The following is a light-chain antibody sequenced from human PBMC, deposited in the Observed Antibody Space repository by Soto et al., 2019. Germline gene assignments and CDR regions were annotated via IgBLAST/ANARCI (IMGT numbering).Light chain of an antibody. V-gene: IGLV1-44*01. J-gene: IGLJ1*01. CDR1: SSNIGSKT. CDR2: CTN. CDR3: AGWDDSRSASYV. Sequence: QSVLTQPPSASGTPGQRVTISCSGSSSNIGSKTVNWYQKVPGTAPKHLIYCTNQRPSAVPDRFSGSKSGTSASLAISGLQSEDEADDYCAGWDDSRSASYVFGTGTKLTVL.